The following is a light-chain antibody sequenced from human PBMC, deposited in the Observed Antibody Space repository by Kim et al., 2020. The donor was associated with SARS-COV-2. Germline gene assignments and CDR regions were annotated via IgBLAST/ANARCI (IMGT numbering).Light chain of an antibody. CDR1: QSVLYSSDNKNY. CDR3: QQYYSSPWT. Sequence: DIVMTQSPDSLAVSLGERATINCKSSQSVLYSSDNKNYLAWYQQKPGQPPNLLIYWASTRESGVPDRFSGSGSGTDFTLTISSLQAGDVAVYYCQQYYSSPWTFGQGTKVDIK. V-gene: IGKV4-1*01. CDR2: WAS. J-gene: IGKJ1*01.